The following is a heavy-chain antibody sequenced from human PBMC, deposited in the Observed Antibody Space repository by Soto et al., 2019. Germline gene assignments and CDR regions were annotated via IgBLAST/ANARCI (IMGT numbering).Heavy chain of an antibody. J-gene: IGHJ4*02. CDR3: ARGANSGGYYDAFGY. V-gene: IGHV4-30-2*01. Sequence: QLQLQESGSGLVKPSQTLSLTCAVSGGSISSGGYSWSWIRQAPGKGLEWIGYIYQTGSTYYNPSLKRRVTLSVDSTSNQFSLMLNSVTAADTAVYYCARGANSGGYYDAFGYWGQGTLVTVSS. CDR1: GGSISSGGYS. D-gene: IGHD3-22*01. CDR2: IYQTGST.